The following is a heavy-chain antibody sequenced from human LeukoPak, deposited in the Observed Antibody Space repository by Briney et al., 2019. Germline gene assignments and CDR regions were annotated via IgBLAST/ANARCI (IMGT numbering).Heavy chain of an antibody. CDR3: ARDLDYYDSSGYSAYYFDY. J-gene: IGHJ4*02. D-gene: IGHD3-22*01. CDR1: GGSFSGYY. CDR2: INHSGST. V-gene: IGHV4-34*01. Sequence: PSETLSLTCAVYGGSFSGYYWSWIRQPPGKGLEWIGEINHSGSTNYNPSLKSRVTISVDTSKNQFSLKLSSVTAADTAVYYCARDLDYYDSSGYSAYYFDYWGQGTLVTVSS.